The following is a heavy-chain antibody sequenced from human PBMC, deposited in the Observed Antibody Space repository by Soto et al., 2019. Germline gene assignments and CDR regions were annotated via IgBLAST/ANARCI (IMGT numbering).Heavy chain of an antibody. V-gene: IGHV1-69*08. Sequence: QVQLVQSGAEVKKPGSSVKVSCKASGGTFSSYTISWVRQAPGQGLEWMGRIIPILGIANYAQKFQGRVTITADKSTSKAYMELSSLRSEDTAVSYCAREANDYGDWWGQGTLVTVSS. CDR2: IIPILGIA. CDR1: GGTFSSYT. CDR3: AREANDYGDW. J-gene: IGHJ4*02.